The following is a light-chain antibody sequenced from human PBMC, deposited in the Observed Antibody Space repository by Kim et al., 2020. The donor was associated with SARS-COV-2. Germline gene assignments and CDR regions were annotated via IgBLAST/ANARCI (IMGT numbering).Light chain of an antibody. Sequence: PGQRVTSFCSGSITNIGSNTVTWYQQLPGAAPKLLIYGDDLRPTRGPDRFSGSKSGASASLAISGLQSEDEADCYCATHDVSQVVFGGGTKLTVL. CDR1: ITNIGSNT. J-gene: IGLJ3*02. CDR3: ATHDVSQVV. V-gene: IGLV1-44*01. CDR2: GDD.